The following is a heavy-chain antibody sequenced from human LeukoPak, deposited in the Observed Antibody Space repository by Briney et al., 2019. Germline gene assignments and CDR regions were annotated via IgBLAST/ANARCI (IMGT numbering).Heavy chain of an antibody. Sequence: SETLSLTCAVYGGSFSGYYWSWIRQPPGKGLEWIGYIYYSGSTNYNPSLKSRVTISVDTSKNQFSLKQSSVTAADTAVYYCARGEQVGYSYGSDAFDIWGQGTMVTVSS. CDR1: GGSFSGYY. D-gene: IGHD5-18*01. CDR2: IYYSGST. CDR3: ARGEQVGYSYGSDAFDI. J-gene: IGHJ3*02. V-gene: IGHV4-59*01.